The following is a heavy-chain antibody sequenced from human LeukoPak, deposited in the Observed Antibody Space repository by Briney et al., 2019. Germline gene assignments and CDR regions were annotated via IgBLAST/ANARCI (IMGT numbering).Heavy chain of an antibody. J-gene: IGHJ4*02. D-gene: IGHD6-19*01. CDR2: ISSSGSTI. V-gene: IGHV3-11*04. CDR3: ARDRMEQWLYKASFDY. CDR1: GFTFSDYY. Sequence: GGSLRLSCAASGFTFSDYYMSWIRQAPGKGLEWVSYISSSGSTIYYADSVKGRFTISRDNAKNSPYLQMNSLRAEDTAVYYCARDRMEQWLYKASFDYWGQGTLVTVSS.